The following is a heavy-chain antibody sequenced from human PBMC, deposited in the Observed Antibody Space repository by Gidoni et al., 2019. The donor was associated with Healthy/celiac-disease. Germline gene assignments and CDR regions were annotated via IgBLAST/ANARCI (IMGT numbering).Heavy chain of an antibody. CDR3: ARLGYCTNGVCYRGYNWFYP. J-gene: IGHJ5*02. CDR2: IYYSGST. Sequence: QLQLQASGPGLEKPSETLSLTCTVAGGSLSSSSYYWGGIRQPPGKGLEWIGNIYYSGSTYNNPSLKSRVTISVDTSKNQFSLKLSSVTAADTAVYDCARLGYCTNGVCYRGYNWFYPWGQGTLVTVSS. V-gene: IGHV4-39*01. D-gene: IGHD2-8*01. CDR1: GGSLSSSSYY.